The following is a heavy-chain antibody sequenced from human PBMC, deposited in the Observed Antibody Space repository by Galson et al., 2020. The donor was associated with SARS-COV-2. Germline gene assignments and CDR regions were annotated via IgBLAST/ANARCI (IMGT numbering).Heavy chain of an antibody. J-gene: IGHJ5*02. V-gene: IGHV3-23*01. CDR3: ARYSGDDSGWYEMNCFDP. CDR2: ISDSGGAT. Sequence: TGGSLTLSCEASGFTFSTYGMPWVSQAPGKGLEWVSSISDSGGATYYADSVKARFSISRDNSKNTLYLQMYSLRAEDSALYYCARYSGDDSGWYEMNCFDPWGHGTLVTVSS. CDR1: GFTFSTYG. D-gene: IGHD6-19*01.